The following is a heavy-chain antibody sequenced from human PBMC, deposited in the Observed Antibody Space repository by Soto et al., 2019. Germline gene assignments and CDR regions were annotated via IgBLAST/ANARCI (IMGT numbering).Heavy chain of an antibody. CDR3: ATSMVRGPQSWFDP. CDR1: GGSISTGGYY. D-gene: IGHD3-10*01. CDR2: IYYSGST. V-gene: IGHV4-31*03. Sequence: QVQLQESGPGLVKPSQTLSLTCTVSGGSISTGGYYWSWVRQHPGKALEWIGYIYYSGSTYYNPSLKSRVTISVDTSKNQFSLKLSSVTAADTAVYYCATSMVRGPQSWFDPWGQGTLVTVSS. J-gene: IGHJ5*02.